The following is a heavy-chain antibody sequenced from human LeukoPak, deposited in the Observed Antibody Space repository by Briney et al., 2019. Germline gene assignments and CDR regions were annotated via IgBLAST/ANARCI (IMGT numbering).Heavy chain of an antibody. Sequence: PSQTLSLTCTVSGGSISSGGYYWSWIRQHPGNGLEWIGYIYYSGSTYYNPSLKSRVTISVDTSKNQFSLKLSSVTAADTAVYYCASTLHGYCSGGSCYPYAFDIWGQGTMVTVSS. D-gene: IGHD2-15*01. V-gene: IGHV4-31*03. CDR3: ASTLHGYCSGGSCYPYAFDI. CDR1: GGSISSGGYY. J-gene: IGHJ3*02. CDR2: IYYSGST.